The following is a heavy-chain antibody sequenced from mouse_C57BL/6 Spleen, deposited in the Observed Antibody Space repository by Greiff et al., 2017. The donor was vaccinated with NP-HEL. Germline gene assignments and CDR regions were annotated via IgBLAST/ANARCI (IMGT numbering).Heavy chain of an antibody. D-gene: IGHD1-1*01. J-gene: IGHJ1*03. V-gene: IGHV1-26*01. CDR1: GYTFTDYY. CDR3: ARNGYYGSSYGWYFDV. CDR2: INPNNGGT. Sequence: VQLQQSGPELVKPGASVKISCKASGYTFTDYYMNWVKQSHGKSLEWIGDINPNNGGTSYNQKFKGKATLTVDKSSSTAYMELRSLTSEDSAVYYCARNGYYGSSYGWYFDVWGTGTTVTVSS.